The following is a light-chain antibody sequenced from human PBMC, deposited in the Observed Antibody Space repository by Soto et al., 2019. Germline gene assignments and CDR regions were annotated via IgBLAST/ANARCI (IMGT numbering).Light chain of an antibody. CDR3: QQLYTLPFT. CDR1: PSISTY. Sequence: DIQMTQSPSSLSASVGDRVTITCRASPSISTYLNWYHQKPGKAPKLLIYAASSLQSGVPSRFSGSGSGTEFTLTISGLLPEDFAAYHCQQLYTLPFTFGQGTRLEIK. CDR2: AAS. J-gene: IGKJ5*01. V-gene: IGKV1-39*01.